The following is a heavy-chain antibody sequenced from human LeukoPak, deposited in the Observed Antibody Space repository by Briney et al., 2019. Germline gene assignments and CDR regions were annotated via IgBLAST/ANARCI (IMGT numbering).Heavy chain of an antibody. CDR1: GGSFSGYY. V-gene: IGHV4-34*01. D-gene: IGHD6-6*01. J-gene: IGHJ6*03. Sequence: SETLSLTCAVYGGSFSGYYWNWIRQSPGKGLEWIAEIDHSGSTKYNPSLKSRVGISVDTSKNQFSLKLSSVTAADTAVYYCTRRAWQLVQVYYYYYMDVWGKGTTVTVSS. CDR3: TRRAWQLVQVYYYYYMDV. CDR2: IDHSGST.